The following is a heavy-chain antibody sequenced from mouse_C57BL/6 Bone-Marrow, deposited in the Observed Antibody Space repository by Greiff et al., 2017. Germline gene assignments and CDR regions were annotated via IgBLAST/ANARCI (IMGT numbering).Heavy chain of an antibody. D-gene: IGHD1-1*01. J-gene: IGHJ2*01. V-gene: IGHV1-69*01. Sequence: QVQLQQPGAELVMPGASVKLSCKASGYPFTSHWMHWLKQRPGQGLEWIGEIEPSDSFTNYNQTFRCKSTLTVDKSSSTAYMQLSSLTSEDSAVYDCARSRFPYYFDYWGQGTTLTVSS. CDR1: GYPFTSHW. CDR3: ARSRFPYYFDY. CDR2: IEPSDSFT.